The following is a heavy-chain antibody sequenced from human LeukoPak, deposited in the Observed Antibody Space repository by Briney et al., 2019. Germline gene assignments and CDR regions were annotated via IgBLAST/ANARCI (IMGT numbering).Heavy chain of an antibody. Sequence: GGSLRLSCAASRFTFSSYAMHWVRQAPGKGLEWVAVISYDGNNKYYADSVKGRFTISRDNSKNTLYLEMNSLRADDTAVYYCARGYCSSTSCPWDVWGQGTPVPVSS. CDR2: ISYDGNNK. V-gene: IGHV3-30-3*01. CDR3: ARGYCSSTSCPWDV. D-gene: IGHD2-2*01. CDR1: RFTFSSYA. J-gene: IGHJ6*02.